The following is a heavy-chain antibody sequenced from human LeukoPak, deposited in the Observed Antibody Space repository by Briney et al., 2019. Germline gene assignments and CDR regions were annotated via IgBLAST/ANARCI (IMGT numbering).Heavy chain of an antibody. J-gene: IGHJ3*02. D-gene: IGHD2-15*01. CDR3: ARLSCSGGSCLSTEGVDAFDI. Sequence: SETLSLTCTVSGGSISSYYWSWIRQPPGKGLEWIGYIYYSGSTNYNPSLKSRVTISVDTSKNQFSLKLSSVTAADTAVYYCARLSCSGGSCLSTEGVDAFDIWGQGTMVTVSS. CDR2: IYYSGST. V-gene: IGHV4-59*08. CDR1: GGSISSYY.